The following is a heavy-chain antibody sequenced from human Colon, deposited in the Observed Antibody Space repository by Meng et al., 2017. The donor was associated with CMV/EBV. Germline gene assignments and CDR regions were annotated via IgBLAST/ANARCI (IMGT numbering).Heavy chain of an antibody. J-gene: IGHJ5*02. CDR1: NGSLSGYY. CDR3: ARDYWNCWAGCLDP. CDR2: IYNSGSA. V-gene: IGHV4-59*01. D-gene: IGHD1-7*01. Sequence: SETLSLTCTVSNGSLSGYYWYWIRQPPGKGLEYIGYIYNSGSANYNPSLKSRVTILVDPSMNQFSLSLFSVTAADTAVYYCARDYWNCWAGCLDPWGQGTLVTVSS.